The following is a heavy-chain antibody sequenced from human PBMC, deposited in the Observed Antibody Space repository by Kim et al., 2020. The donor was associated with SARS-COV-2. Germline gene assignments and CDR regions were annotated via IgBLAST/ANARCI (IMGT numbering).Heavy chain of an antibody. CDR2: INAGSGNT. Sequence: ASVKVSCKASGYTFSNYAMHWVRQAPGQRLEWMGWINAGSGNTEYSQKFQGRFIITRDTSASTAYMELSSLRSEDTAVYYCARGGAVLRFLEWLSSYFDY. CDR1: GYTFSNYA. CDR3: ARGGAVLRFLEWLSSYFDY. V-gene: IGHV1-3*01. J-gene: IGHJ4*01. D-gene: IGHD3-3*01.